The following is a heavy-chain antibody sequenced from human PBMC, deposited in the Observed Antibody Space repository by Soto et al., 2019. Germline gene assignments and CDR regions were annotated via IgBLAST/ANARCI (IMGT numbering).Heavy chain of an antibody. Sequence: PWGSLRLSAKVTGFDCFGPYGFTCARQAPGKGLGYIAFLRVRAYGATTEYAGSVRGRFNVSRDDSLKQVNLQMNSLKTGDTAVYFCTSEARGDPSFFDFWGQGAQVTVSS. CDR3: TSEARGDPSFFDF. CDR1: GFDCFGPYG. J-gene: IGHJ4*02. V-gene: IGHV3-49*04. D-gene: IGHD3-10*01. CDR2: LRVRAYGATT.